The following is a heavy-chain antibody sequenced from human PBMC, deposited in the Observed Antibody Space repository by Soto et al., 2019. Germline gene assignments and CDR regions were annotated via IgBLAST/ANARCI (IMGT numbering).Heavy chain of an antibody. CDR2: VSNTGGTS. Sequence: GSLRLSCAASGFTFSKYAMSWVRQAPGKGLEWVSLVSNTGGTSYYADAVKGRFTISRDNSKNTLYLQMNSLRAEDTAVYYCAKDTEGVVVVAASLFDSWGQGTLVTVS. CDR1: GFTFSKYA. CDR3: AKDTEGVVVVAASLFDS. D-gene: IGHD2-15*01. V-gene: IGHV3-23*01. J-gene: IGHJ4*02.